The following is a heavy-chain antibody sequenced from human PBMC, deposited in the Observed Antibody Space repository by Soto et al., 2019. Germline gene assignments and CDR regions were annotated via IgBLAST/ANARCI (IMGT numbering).Heavy chain of an antibody. CDR1: GGSISSGDYY. CDR3: ARDDHYCEGMGV. Sequence: SETLSLTCTVSGGSISSGDYYWSWIRQPPGKGLEWIGYIYYSGSTYYNPSLKSRVTISVDTSKNQFSLKLSSVTAADTAVYYWARDDHYCEGMGVGGKGTRVTFSS. CDR2: IYYSGST. D-gene: IGHD3-10*01. J-gene: IGHJ6*04. V-gene: IGHV4-30-4*01.